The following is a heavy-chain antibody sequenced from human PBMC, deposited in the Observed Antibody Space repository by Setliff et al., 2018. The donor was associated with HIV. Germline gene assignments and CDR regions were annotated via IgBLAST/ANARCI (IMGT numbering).Heavy chain of an antibody. CDR2: IGGRFDT. Sequence: SCAASGFTFSDYSMNWVRQAPGKGLAWVSFIGGRFDTYYADSVKGRFTISRDNAKKSLYLQMNSLRADDTAVYYCARDTMWAFDIWGQGTLVTVSS. J-gene: IGHJ3*02. D-gene: IGHD3-10*02. V-gene: IGHV3-48*01. CDR3: ARDTMWAFDI. CDR1: GFTFSDYS.